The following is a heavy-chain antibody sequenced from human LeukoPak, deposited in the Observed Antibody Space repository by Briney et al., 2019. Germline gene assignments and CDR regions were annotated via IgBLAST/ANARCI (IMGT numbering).Heavy chain of an antibody. V-gene: IGHV1-2*02. D-gene: IGHD6-13*01. Sequence: ASVKVSCKASGYTFTGYYMHWVRQAPGQGLEWMGWINPNSGGTNYAQRFQGRVTMTRDTSISTAYMELSRLRSDDTAVYYCARNIAAAGNFDYWGQGTLVTVSS. CDR2: INPNSGGT. CDR1: GYTFTGYY. J-gene: IGHJ4*02. CDR3: ARNIAAAGNFDY.